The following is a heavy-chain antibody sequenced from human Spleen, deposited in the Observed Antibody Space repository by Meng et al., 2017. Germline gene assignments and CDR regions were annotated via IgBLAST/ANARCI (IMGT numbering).Heavy chain of an antibody. V-gene: IGHV2-5*02. CDR3: AHRPLLTIFGVVDDWFDP. Sequence: SGPLLVKSTPSLSPSCTFSVFSLSTSGVGVGWIRQPPGKALEWLALIYWDDDKRYSPSLKSRLTITKDTSKNQVVITMTNMDPVDTATYYCAHRPLLTIFGVVDDWFDPWGQGTLVTVSS. D-gene: IGHD3-3*01. CDR2: IYWDDDK. J-gene: IGHJ5*02. CDR1: VFSLSTSGVG.